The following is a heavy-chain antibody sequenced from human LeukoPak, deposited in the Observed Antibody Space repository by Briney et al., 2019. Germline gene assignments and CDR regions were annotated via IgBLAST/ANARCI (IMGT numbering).Heavy chain of an antibody. CDR2: MNPNSGNT. V-gene: IGHV1-8*01. D-gene: IGHD2-2*01. CDR1: GYTFTSYD. Sequence: ASVKVSCKASGYTFTSYDINWVRQATGQGLEWMGWMNPNSGNTGYAQKFQGRVTMTRNTSISTAYMELSSLRSDDTAVYYCARSSYCSSTSCPSDFDYWGQGTLVTVSS. CDR3: ARSSYCSSTSCPSDFDY. J-gene: IGHJ4*02.